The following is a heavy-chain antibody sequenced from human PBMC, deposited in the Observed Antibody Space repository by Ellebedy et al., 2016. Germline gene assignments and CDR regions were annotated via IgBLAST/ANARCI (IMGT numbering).Heavy chain of an antibody. J-gene: IGHJ4*02. V-gene: IGHV3-7*01. CDR3: ARDRAQWRVVVPAAISGFDY. CDR1: GFTFSSYW. D-gene: IGHD2-2*01. CDR2: IKQDGSEK. Sequence: GGSLRLXXAASGFTFSSYWMSWVRQAPGKGLEWVANIKQDGSEKYYVDSVKGRFTISRDNAKNSLYLQMNSLRAEDTAMYYCARDRAQWRVVVPAAISGFDYWGQGTLVTVSS.